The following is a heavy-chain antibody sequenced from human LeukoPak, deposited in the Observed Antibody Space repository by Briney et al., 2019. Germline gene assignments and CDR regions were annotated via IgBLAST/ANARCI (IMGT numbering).Heavy chain of an antibody. CDR2: IYYSGST. CDR1: GGSISSSSYY. D-gene: IGHD2-15*01. CDR3: ARRYCSGGSCYSDNWFDP. Sequence: SETLSLTCAVSGGSISSSSYYWGWIRQPPGKGLEWIGSIYYSGSTYYNPSLKSRVTISVDTSKNQFSLKLSSVTAADTAVYYCARRYCSGGSCYSDNWFDPWGQGTLVTVSS. J-gene: IGHJ5*02. V-gene: IGHV4-39*01.